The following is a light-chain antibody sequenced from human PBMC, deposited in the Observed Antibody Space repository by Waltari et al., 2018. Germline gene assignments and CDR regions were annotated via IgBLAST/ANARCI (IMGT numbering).Light chain of an antibody. V-gene: IGLV2-14*03. CDR2: DVT. CDR3: SSQTLDGVVL. J-gene: IGLJ2*01. Sequence: QSALTQPASVSGSPGQSLTISCSVIHSAFAASDSVPWYQHHPGEAPQVIIYDVTNRPSGVSDRFSASKSANRAFLTISGLQPDDEGDYYCSSQTLDGVVLFGGGTKLTVL. CDR1: HSAFAASDS.